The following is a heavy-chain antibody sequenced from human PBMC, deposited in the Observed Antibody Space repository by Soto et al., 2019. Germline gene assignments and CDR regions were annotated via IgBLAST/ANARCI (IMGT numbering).Heavy chain of an antibody. Sequence: GSLRLSRAGSGFTFSRYSMHWVRQAPGKGLEWVSSIGTRSDIYYADSVKGRFTISRDNAKNSLSLQMNSLRAEDTGVYYCAREETAWPLAYGLDVWGQGTTVTVSS. J-gene: IGHJ6*02. CDR2: IGTRSDI. CDR1: GFTFSRYS. CDR3: AREETAWPLAYGLDV. V-gene: IGHV3-21*01. D-gene: IGHD2-21*02.